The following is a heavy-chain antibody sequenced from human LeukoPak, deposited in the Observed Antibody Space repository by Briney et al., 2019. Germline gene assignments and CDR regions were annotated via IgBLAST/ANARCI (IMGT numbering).Heavy chain of an antibody. V-gene: IGHV1-69*13. Sequence: ASVTVSCTASGGTFSSYAISWVRQAPGQGLEWMGGIIPIFGTANYAQKFQGRVTITADESTSTAYMELSSLRSEDTAVYYCARGIAVAGTGQYWGQGTLVTVSS. D-gene: IGHD6-19*01. CDR3: ARGIAVAGTGQY. J-gene: IGHJ4*02. CDR2: IIPIFGTA. CDR1: GGTFSSYA.